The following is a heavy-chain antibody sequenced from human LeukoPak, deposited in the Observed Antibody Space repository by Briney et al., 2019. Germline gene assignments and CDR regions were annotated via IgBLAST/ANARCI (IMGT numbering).Heavy chain of an antibody. Sequence: SETLSLTCTVSGGSISSSSYYWGWIRQPPGKGLEWIGSIYYSGITYYNPSLKSRVTISVDTSKNQFSLKLSSVTAADTAVYYCARAVSNYGTYYYYYYYMDVWGKGTTVTVSS. V-gene: IGHV4-39*07. CDR3: ARAVSNYGTYYYYYYYMDV. CDR1: GGSISSSSYY. D-gene: IGHD4-11*01. CDR2: IYYSGIT. J-gene: IGHJ6*03.